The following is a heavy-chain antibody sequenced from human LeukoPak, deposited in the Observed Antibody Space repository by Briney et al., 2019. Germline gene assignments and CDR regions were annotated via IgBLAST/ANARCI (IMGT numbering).Heavy chain of an antibody. D-gene: IGHD3-10*01. J-gene: IGHJ4*02. CDR1: GYTFTDYY. CDR3: ARALYYYASGGYPNVPYGH. Sequence: ASVKVSCKVSGYTFTDYYLHWVRQAPGQGLEWLGWIRPNSGGTNYAENFQGRVTMTRDTSISTVYMELSRLTSDDTAIYYCARALYYYASGGYPNVPYGHWGQGTLVTVSS. CDR2: IRPNSGGT. V-gene: IGHV1-2*02.